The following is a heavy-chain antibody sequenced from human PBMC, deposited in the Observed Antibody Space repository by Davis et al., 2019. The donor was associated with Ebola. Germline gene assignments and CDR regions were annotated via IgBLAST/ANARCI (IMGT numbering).Heavy chain of an antibody. D-gene: IGHD1-1*01. J-gene: IGHJ6*03. Sequence: SVKVSCKASGGTFSSYAISWVRQAPGQGLEWMGGIIPIFGTANYAQKFQGRVTITADESTSTAYMELSSLRSEDTAVYYCARDNNWNDAQPDYYYYYYMDVWGKGTTVTVSS. CDR2: IIPIFGTA. V-gene: IGHV1-69*13. CDR1: GGTFSSYA. CDR3: ARDNNWNDAQPDYYYYYYMDV.